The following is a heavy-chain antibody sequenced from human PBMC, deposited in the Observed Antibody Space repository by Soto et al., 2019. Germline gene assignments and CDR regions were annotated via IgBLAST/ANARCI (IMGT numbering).Heavy chain of an antibody. J-gene: IGHJ4*02. CDR2: TYYRSKWYN. CDR1: GDSVSSNSGA. V-gene: IGHV6-1*01. Sequence: PSQTLSLTCVICGDSVSSNSGAWNWIRQSPSRGLEWLGRTYYRSKWYNDYAVSVKSRITINPDTSKNQFSLQLDSVTPEDTAVYYCARGDTAVGTRAFDYWGQGTLVTVSS. CDR3: ARGDTAVGTRAFDY. D-gene: IGHD6-13*01.